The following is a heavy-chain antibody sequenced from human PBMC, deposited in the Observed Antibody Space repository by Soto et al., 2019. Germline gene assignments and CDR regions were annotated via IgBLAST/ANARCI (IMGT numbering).Heavy chain of an antibody. V-gene: IGHV2-5*01. D-gene: IGHD3-10*01. Sequence: XGPTLALPPQTLPLTCKFPYFSLTTRGVGVGWIRQPPGKALEWVALIYWNDDQRYNPSLKSRLTVTKDTSKNHVVLTMTNVDPLDTSTCSRTPRFPAYGHDFWGPGTLVTVSS. J-gene: IGHJ4*02. CDR2: IYWNDDQ. CDR3: TPRFPAYGHDF. CDR1: YFSLTTRGVG.